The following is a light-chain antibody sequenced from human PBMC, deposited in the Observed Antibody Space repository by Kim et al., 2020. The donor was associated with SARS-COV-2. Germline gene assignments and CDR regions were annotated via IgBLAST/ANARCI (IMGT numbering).Light chain of an antibody. CDR1: SGSIGSNY. V-gene: IGLV6-57*02. CDR3: QSYDSSNRV. J-gene: IGLJ3*02. Sequence: GQTVTISCTGSSGSIGSNYVQWYQQRPGRAPTTVIYEDNQRPSGVPDRFSGSIDSSSNSASLTISGLKTEDEADYYCQSYDSSNRVFGGGTQLTVL. CDR2: EDN.